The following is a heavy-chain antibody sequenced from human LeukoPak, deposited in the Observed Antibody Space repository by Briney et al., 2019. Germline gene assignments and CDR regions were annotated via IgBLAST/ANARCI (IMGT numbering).Heavy chain of an antibody. CDR3: VKDGSGSYYTYYFDY. CDR1: EFTVSANY. J-gene: IGHJ4*02. D-gene: IGHD3-10*01. Sequence: PGGSLRLSCAASEFTVSANYMSWVRQAPGKGLEWVSVLYSGGSTYYADSVKGRFTISRDNSENTLYLQMSSLRAEDTAVYYCVKDGSGSYYTYYFDYWGQGTLVTVSS. CDR2: LYSGGST. V-gene: IGHV3-53*05.